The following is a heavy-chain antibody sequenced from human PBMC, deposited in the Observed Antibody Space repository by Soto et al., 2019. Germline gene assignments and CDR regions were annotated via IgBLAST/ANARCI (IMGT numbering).Heavy chain of an antibody. D-gene: IGHD6-13*01. Sequence: QVQLQQWGAGLLKPSETLSLTCAVYGGSFSGYYWSWIRQPPGKGLEWIGEINHSGSTNYNPSLKSRVTISVDTSKNQFSLKLSSVTAADTAVYYCARGWIIGYSSSSDYWGQGTLVTVSS. CDR3: ARGWIIGYSSSSDY. CDR2: INHSGST. V-gene: IGHV4-34*01. CDR1: GGSFSGYY. J-gene: IGHJ4*02.